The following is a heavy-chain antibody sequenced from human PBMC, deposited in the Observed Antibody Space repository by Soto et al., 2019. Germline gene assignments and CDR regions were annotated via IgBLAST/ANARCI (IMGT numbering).Heavy chain of an antibody. CDR3: TTGSVEGI. Sequence: EVQLVESAGGLVKPGGSLRLSCVASGFSFNEAWMNWVRQAPGEGLEWVGRIKTSAGGGAKDYAAPVQVRFTSTREDSKTALYLRMNSRRTADTATYYCTTGSVEGIGGLGTTVTISS. J-gene: IGHJ6*02. CDR1: GFSFNEAW. CDR2: IKTSAGGGAK. V-gene: IGHV3-15*07. D-gene: IGHD2-15*01.